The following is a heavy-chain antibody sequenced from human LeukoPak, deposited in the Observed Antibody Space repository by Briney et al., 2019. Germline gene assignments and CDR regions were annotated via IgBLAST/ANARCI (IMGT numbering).Heavy chain of an antibody. D-gene: IGHD6-19*01. CDR1: GFTFSSYG. CDR3: VKGSGSSGWYAKYLDY. V-gene: IGHV3-21*01. J-gene: IGHJ4*02. Sequence: GGSLRLSCAASGFTFSSYGINWVRQAPGKGLEWVSFIGTTSSYIYYADSVKGRFTISRDNSKNTLYLQMNSLRAEDTAVYYCVKGSGSSGWYAKYLDYWGQGTLVTVSS. CDR2: IGTTSSYI.